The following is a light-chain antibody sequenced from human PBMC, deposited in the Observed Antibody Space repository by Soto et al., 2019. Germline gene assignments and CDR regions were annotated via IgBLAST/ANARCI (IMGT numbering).Light chain of an antibody. V-gene: IGLV1-51*01. CDR2: DDN. CDR3: GSWDSSLSAYV. J-gene: IGLJ1*01. Sequence: QSVLTQPPSVSAAPGQKVTFSCSGSSSNIGGNSVSWYQQLPGTAPKLLIYDDNKRPSGIPDRFSGSKSGTSATLGITGFRTGDEADYYCGSWDSSLSAYVFGTGTKVTVL. CDR1: SSNIGGNS.